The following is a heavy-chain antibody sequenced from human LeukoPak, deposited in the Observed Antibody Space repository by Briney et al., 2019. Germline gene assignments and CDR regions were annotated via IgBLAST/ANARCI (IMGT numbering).Heavy chain of an antibody. CDR3: ARHPDYSRFDP. CDR2: ISYSGSA. D-gene: IGHD4-11*01. J-gene: IGHJ5*02. Sequence: SETLSLTCNVSGDSITSSYYWGWIRQPPGQGLEWIGSISYSGSAYYNPSLKSRLTISVDTSKNLFSLILGSVTAADTAVYYCARHPDYSRFDPWGLGTLVTVSS. CDR1: GDSITSSYY. V-gene: IGHV4-39*02.